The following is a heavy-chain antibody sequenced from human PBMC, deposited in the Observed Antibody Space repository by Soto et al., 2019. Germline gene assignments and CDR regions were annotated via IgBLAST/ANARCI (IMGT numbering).Heavy chain of an antibody. Sequence: GASVKVSCKASGYIFTDYAIHWVLQAPGQRPEWMGWINTGTGNTRYSQKFQARVTFTRDTSASTAYMELNSLTSEDTAVYSCARGHQLLFPETFYSFGMDVWGQGTTVTVSS. J-gene: IGHJ6*02. CDR1: GYIFTDYA. D-gene: IGHD2-2*01. CDR2: INTGTGNT. V-gene: IGHV1-3*04. CDR3: ARGHQLLFPETFYSFGMDV.